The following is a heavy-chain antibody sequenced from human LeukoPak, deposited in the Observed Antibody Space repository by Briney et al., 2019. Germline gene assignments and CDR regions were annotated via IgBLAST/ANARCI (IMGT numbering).Heavy chain of an antibody. V-gene: IGHV4-30-4*01. Sequence: PSQTLSLTCTVSGGSISSGDYYWSWIRQPPGKGLEWIGYIYYSGSTYYNPSLKSRVTISVDTSKNQFSLKLSSVTAAGTAVHYCARVGSSALFDYWGQGTLVTVSS. J-gene: IGHJ4*02. D-gene: IGHD2-2*01. CDR1: GGSISSGDYY. CDR3: ARVGSSALFDY. CDR2: IYYSGST.